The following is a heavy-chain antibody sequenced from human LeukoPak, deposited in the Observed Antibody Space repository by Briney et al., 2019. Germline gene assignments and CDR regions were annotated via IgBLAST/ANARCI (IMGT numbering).Heavy chain of an antibody. CDR3: ARSPLVADYYFDY. J-gene: IGHJ4*02. D-gene: IGHD2-8*02. CDR1: GGSISSGGYY. V-gene: IGHV4-31*03. Sequence: SETLSLTCTVSGGSISSGGYYWSWIRQHPGKGLEWIGYIYYSGSTYYNPSLKSRVTISVDTSKNQFSLKLSSVTAADTAVYYCARSPLVADYYFDYWGQGTLVTVSS. CDR2: IYYSGST.